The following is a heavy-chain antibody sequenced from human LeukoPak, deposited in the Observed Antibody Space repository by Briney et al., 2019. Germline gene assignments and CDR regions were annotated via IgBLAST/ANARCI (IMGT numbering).Heavy chain of an antibody. CDR1: GYTFTIYG. CDR2: ISAYNGNT. D-gene: IGHD3-3*01. J-gene: IGHJ4*02. CDR3: ARSYYAQD. V-gene: IGHV1-18*01. Sequence: ASVTVSFTSSGYTFTIYGICWGRQAPGQGLEWMGWISAYNGNTNYAQKLQGRVTMTTDTSTSTAYMELRSLRSDDTAVYYCARSYYAQDWGQGTLVTVSS.